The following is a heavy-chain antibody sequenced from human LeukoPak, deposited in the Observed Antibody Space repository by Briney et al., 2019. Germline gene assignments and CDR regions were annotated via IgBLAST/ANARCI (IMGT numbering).Heavy chain of an antibody. CDR2: IYYSGST. CDR3: ARVRGHNVFAWEHDY. Sequence: KPSEALSLTCTVSGGSISSGDYYWSWIRQPPGKGLEWIGYIYYSGSTYYNPSLKSRVTISVDTSKNQFSLKLSSVTAADTAVYYCARVRGHNVFAWEHDYWGQGTLVTVSS. V-gene: IGHV4-30-4*08. CDR1: GGSISSGDYY. J-gene: IGHJ4*02. D-gene: IGHD1-26*01.